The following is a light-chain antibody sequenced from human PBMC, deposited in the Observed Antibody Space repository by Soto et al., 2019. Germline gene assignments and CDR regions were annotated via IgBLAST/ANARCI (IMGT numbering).Light chain of an antibody. V-gene: IGKV3-11*01. CDR3: QQRTTWPAT. CDR1: QSVGSH. Sequence: EIVLTQSPVTLSLSPGERATLSCRASQSVGSHLAWYQQKPGQPPRLLIYDKSNRATGIPVRIRGSGSETDFTLTIGNLEPEDSAVYFCQQRTTWPATFGQGTKLEIK. J-gene: IGKJ2*01. CDR2: DKS.